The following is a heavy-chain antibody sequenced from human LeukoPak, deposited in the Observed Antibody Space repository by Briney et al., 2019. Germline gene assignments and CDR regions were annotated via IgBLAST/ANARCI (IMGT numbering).Heavy chain of an antibody. D-gene: IGHD6-6*01. CDR3: AKIMGSSPSTAYFAY. V-gene: IGHV3-23*01. CDR2: ISWSGGHI. Sequence: TGGSLRLSCAASGFTFSSYAINWVRQAPGKALEWLSAISWSGGHIYYADSLKGRFTIGRDNSKNTAYLEMNSLRAEDTAVYQCAKIMGSSPSTAYFAYWGQGTLVTVSS. J-gene: IGHJ4*02. CDR1: GFTFSSYA.